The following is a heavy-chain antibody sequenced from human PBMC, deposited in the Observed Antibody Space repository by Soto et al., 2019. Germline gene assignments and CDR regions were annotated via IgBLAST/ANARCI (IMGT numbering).Heavy chain of an antibody. D-gene: IGHD3-22*01. Sequence: EVQLVETGGGLIQPGGSLRLSCAASGFIVSRNYMYWVRQAPGKGLEWVSVIDGGGYTYYADSVKGRLTISRDNSKNTLHLQMNSLRAEDSAVYYCARGGGSAYVTPPISNWFDPWGQGTLVTVSS. J-gene: IGHJ5*02. CDR1: GFIVSRNY. CDR3: ARGGGSAYVTPPISNWFDP. V-gene: IGHV3-53*02. CDR2: IDGGGYT.